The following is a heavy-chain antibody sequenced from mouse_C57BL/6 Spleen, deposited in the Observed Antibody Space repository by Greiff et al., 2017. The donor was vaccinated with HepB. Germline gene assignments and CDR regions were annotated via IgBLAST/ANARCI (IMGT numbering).Heavy chain of an antibody. V-gene: IGHV1-59*01. CDR2: IDPSDSYT. J-gene: IGHJ2*01. CDR3: ARKVTTVRGAFYFDY. D-gene: IGHD1-1*01. CDR1: GYTFTSYW. Sequence: VQLQQPGAELVRPGTSVKLSCKASGYTFTSYWMHWVKQRPGQGLEWIGVIDPSDSYTNYNQKFKGKATLTVDTSSSTAYMQLSSLTSEDSAVYYCARKVTTVRGAFYFDYWGQGTTLTVSS.